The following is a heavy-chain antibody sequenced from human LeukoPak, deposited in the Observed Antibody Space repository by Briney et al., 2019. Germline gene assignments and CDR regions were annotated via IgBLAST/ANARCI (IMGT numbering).Heavy chain of an antibody. CDR2: IYYSGST. Sequence: SETLSLTCTVSGGSFSSGSYYWSWIRQPPGKGLEWIGYIYYSGSTNYNPSLKSRVTISVDTSKNQFSLKLSSVSAADTAVYYCARDRIVVVPAAIKPYYGMDVWGQGTTVTVSS. J-gene: IGHJ6*02. V-gene: IGHV4-61*01. CDR3: ARDRIVVVPAAIKPYYGMDV. D-gene: IGHD2-2*01. CDR1: GGSFSSGSYY.